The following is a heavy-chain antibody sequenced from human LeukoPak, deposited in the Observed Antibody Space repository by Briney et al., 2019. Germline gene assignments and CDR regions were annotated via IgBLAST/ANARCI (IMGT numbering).Heavy chain of an antibody. Sequence: PGGSLRLSCAASGFTFSSYGMNWVRQAPGKGLEWVSYISSSSSTIYYADSVKGRFTISRDNAKNSLYLQMNSLRAEDTAVYYCARDKYYYDSSGYSSFDYWGQGTLVTVSS. CDR1: GFTFSSYG. V-gene: IGHV3-48*01. J-gene: IGHJ4*02. CDR2: ISSSSSTI. D-gene: IGHD3-22*01. CDR3: ARDKYYYDSSGYSSFDY.